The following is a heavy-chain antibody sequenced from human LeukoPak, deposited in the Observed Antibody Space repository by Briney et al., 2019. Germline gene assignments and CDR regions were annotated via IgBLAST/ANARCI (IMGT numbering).Heavy chain of an antibody. Sequence: PGGSLRLSCAASGFTFSSYSMNWVRQAPGKGLEWVSSISSSSSYIYYADPVKGRFTISRDNAKNSLYLQMNSLRAEDTAVYYCARGGVVRGVSDYWGQGTLVTVSS. CDR1: GFTFSSYS. J-gene: IGHJ4*02. CDR2: ISSSSSYI. CDR3: ARGGVVRGVSDY. D-gene: IGHD3-10*01. V-gene: IGHV3-21*01.